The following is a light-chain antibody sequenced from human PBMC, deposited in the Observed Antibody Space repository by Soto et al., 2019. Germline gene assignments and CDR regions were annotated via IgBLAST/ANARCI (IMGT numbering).Light chain of an antibody. CDR2: GAS. V-gene: IGKV3-20*01. CDR3: QQYGSSPKT. J-gene: IGKJ1*01. CDR1: QSINSNF. Sequence: EIVLTQSPGTLSLSPGERATLSCRASQSINSNFLAWYQQKHGQAPRLLIYGASYRATGTPARFSGSGARTEFTLTISSLEPEDLAVYYCQQYGSSPKTFGQGTKVDIK.